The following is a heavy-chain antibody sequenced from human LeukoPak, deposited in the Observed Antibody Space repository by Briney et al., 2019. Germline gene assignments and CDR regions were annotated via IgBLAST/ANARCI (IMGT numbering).Heavy chain of an antibody. J-gene: IGHJ4*02. CDR2: ISSSPSYI. CDR3: AREPNPIFGVVTMGNYFDN. V-gene: IGHV3-21*01. CDR1: GFTFSRYS. Sequence: PGGSLRLSCAASGFTFSRYSMTWVRQAPGKGLEWVSSISSSPSYIYYADSVKGRFTISRDNAQNSLYLHMNSLRAGDTAVYYCAREPNPIFGVVTMGNYFDNWGQGTLVTVSS. D-gene: IGHD3-3*01.